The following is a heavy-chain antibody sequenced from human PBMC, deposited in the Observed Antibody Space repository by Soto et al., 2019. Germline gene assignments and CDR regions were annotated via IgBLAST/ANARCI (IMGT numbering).Heavy chain of an antibody. CDR1: GYPLTNYA. D-gene: IGHD3-3*01. V-gene: IGHV1-8*01. Sequence: QVHLVQSGAEVKKPGASVKVSCKSSGYPLTNYALTWVRQASGQGLEWMAWMNPKRGDTAYAQKFQGRVTVTTNTSLNTAYMELSSLSSEDTAVYYCASTVVQFLEWPYYYQYYCMDVWGQGTTVTVSS. CDR2: MNPKRGDT. CDR3: ASTVVQFLEWPYYYQYYCMDV. J-gene: IGHJ6*02.